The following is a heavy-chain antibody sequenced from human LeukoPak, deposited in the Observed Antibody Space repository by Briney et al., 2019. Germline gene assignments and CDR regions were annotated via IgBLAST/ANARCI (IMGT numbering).Heavy chain of an antibody. CDR1: GGSISSGDYY. CDR2: IYYSGST. V-gene: IGHV4-30-4*08. Sequence: PSQTLSLTCTVSGGSISSGDYYWSWIRQPPGKGLEWSGYIYYSGSTYYNPSLKSRVTISVDTSKNQFSLKLSSVTAADTAVYYCARAVYFWSGYPPYYYYMDVWGKRTTVTVSS. J-gene: IGHJ6*03. CDR3: ARAVYFWSGYPPYYYYMDV. D-gene: IGHD3-3*01.